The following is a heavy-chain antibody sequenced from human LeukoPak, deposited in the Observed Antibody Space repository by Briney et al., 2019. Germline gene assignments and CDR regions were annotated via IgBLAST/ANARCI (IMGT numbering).Heavy chain of an antibody. CDR3: AIGIVTGHSLEY. CDR2: IKGDGSGT. Sequence: PGGSLRLSCAASGFTFSSYWMHWVRQPPGKGLVWVSRIKGDGSGTNYADSVKGRFSISRDNAKNTLYLQMNSMRAEDTAVYYCAIGIVTGHSLEYWGQGTLVTVSS. J-gene: IGHJ4*02. V-gene: IGHV3-74*01. D-gene: IGHD3-9*01. CDR1: GFTFSSYW.